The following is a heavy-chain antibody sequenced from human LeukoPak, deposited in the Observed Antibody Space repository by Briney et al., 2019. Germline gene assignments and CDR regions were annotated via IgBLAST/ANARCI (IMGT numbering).Heavy chain of an antibody. J-gene: IGHJ4*02. D-gene: IGHD6-19*01. CDR3: ASTQQWLAFDY. CDR2: LYHSGST. CDR1: GGSISSYY. V-gene: IGHV4-59*01. Sequence: SETLSLTCTVSGGSISSYYWSWIRQPPGKGLEWIGCLYHSGSTNYNPSLKSRVTTSVDTSKNQFSLRLSSVTAADTAVYYCASTQQWLAFDYWGQGILVTVSS.